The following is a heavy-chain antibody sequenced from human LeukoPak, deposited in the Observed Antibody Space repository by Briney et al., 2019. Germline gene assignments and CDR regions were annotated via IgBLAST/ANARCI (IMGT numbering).Heavy chain of an antibody. CDR2: IKQDGSEK. Sequence: PGGSLRLSCVVSGFTFSSYWMSWVRQAPGKGLEWVANIKQDGSEKYYVDSVKGRFTISRDNAKNSLYLQMNSLRAEDMAVYYCARDGISYGSYFDYWGQGILVTVSS. V-gene: IGHV3-7*05. CDR1: GFTFSSYW. CDR3: ARDGISYGSYFDY. J-gene: IGHJ4*02. D-gene: IGHD5-18*01.